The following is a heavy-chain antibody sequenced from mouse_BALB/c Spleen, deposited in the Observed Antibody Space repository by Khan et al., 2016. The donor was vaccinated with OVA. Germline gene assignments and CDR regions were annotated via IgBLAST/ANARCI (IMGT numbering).Heavy chain of an antibody. D-gene: IGHD2-13*01. Sequence: EVGLVESGGGLVKPGGSLTLSCAASGFTFSDYYMYWVRQTPEKRLEWVATISDGGSYIYYLDSVKGRFTISRDDAENNLNLQMSSLKSEDTAMYYCVRGYYGDPFAYWGQGTLVTVSA. CDR3: VRGYYGDPFAY. CDR2: ISDGGSYI. V-gene: IGHV5-4*02. CDR1: GFTFSDYY. J-gene: IGHJ3*01.